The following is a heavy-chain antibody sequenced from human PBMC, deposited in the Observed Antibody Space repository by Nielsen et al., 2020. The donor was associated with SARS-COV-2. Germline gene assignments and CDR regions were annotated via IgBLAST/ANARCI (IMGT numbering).Heavy chain of an antibody. Sequence: ASVKVSCKASGYTFTSYGISWVRQAPGQGLEWMGWISAYNGNTSYAQKFQGRVTMTRDTSTSTVYMELSSLRSEDTAVYYCARDLTVVTASPYSYYYGMDVWGQGTTVTVSS. D-gene: IGHD2-21*02. CDR2: ISAYNGNT. CDR3: ARDLTVVTASPYSYYYGMDV. J-gene: IGHJ6*02. CDR1: GYTFTSYG. V-gene: IGHV1-18*01.